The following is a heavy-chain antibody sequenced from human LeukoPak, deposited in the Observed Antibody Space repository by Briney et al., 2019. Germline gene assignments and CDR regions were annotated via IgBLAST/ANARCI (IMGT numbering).Heavy chain of an antibody. V-gene: IGHV4-39*07. CDR1: GGSISSSSYY. J-gene: IGHJ4*02. D-gene: IGHD6-13*01. CDR2: IYYSGST. Sequence: SETLSLTCTVSGGSISSSSYYWGWIRQPPGKGLEWIGSIYYSGSTYYNPSLKSRVTISVDTSKNQFSLKLSSVTAADTAVYYCARGRYSSSCDYWGQGTLVTVFS. CDR3: ARGRYSSSCDY.